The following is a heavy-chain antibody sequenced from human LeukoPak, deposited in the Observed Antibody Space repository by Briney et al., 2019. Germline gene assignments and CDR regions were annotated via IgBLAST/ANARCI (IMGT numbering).Heavy chain of an antibody. CDR1: GYTFTRNL. J-gene: IGHJ5*02. Sequence: ASVKVSCKTSGYTFTRNLMHWVRQAPGQGLEWMGIINPNGGTTIYAPKFQGRVTVTRDTSSNTVYMELSSLRSDDTAVYYCSRDHSMDDKSWWFDPWGQGTLVTVSS. CDR3: SRDHSMDDKSWWFDP. V-gene: IGHV1-46*01. CDR2: INPNGGTT. D-gene: IGHD3-9*01.